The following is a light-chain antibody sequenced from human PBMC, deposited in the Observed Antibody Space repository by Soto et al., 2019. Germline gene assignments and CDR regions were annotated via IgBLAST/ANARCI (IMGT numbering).Light chain of an antibody. CDR1: QSVSXN. CDR2: GAS. CDR3: QQYNEWPLT. V-gene: IGKV3-15*01. J-gene: IGKJ3*01. Sequence: EIVMTQSPATLSVSPGERATXSCXASQSVSXNLAWYQQKPGQGPWLLMYGASTRATGIPARFSGSGSGTEFTLTISSLQSEDSAVYYCQQYNEWPLTFGPGTKLDIK.